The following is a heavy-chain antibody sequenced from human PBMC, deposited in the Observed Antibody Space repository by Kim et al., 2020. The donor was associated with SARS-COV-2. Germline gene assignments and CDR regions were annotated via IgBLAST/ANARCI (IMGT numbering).Heavy chain of an antibody. D-gene: IGHD1-26*01. CDR1: GFILSDHY. V-gene: IGHV3-72*01. Sequence: GGSLRLSCAASGFILSDHYVDWVRQAPGKGLEWVGRCRDKANSYTTQYAASLKGRFTVSRDDSQNSVYLEMNSLKTEDTAVYYCARGAGKGNSYFYYYGMDVWGQGTTVTVSS. CDR3: ARGAGKGNSYFYYYGMDV. CDR2: CRDKANSYTT. J-gene: IGHJ6*02.